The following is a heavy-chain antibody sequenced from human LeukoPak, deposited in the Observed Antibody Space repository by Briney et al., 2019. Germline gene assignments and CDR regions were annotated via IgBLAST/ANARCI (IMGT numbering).Heavy chain of an antibody. V-gene: IGHV1-2*02. CDR2: INPNSGGT. CDR1: GYTFTGYY. J-gene: IGHJ4*02. Sequence: ASVKVSCKASGYTFTGYYMHWVRQAPGQGLEWMGWINPNSGGTNYAQKFQGRVTMTRDTSISTAYMELSSLRSEDTAVYYCARGLRVQGSATLYYYWGQGTLVTVSS. CDR3: ARGLRVQGSATLYYY. D-gene: IGHD2-15*01.